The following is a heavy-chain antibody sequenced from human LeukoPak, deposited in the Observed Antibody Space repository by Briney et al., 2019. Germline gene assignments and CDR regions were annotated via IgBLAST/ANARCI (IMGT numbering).Heavy chain of an antibody. V-gene: IGHV1-2*02. J-gene: IGHJ4*02. CDR2: INPNSGGT. CDR1: GYTFTGYH. Sequence: GASVKVSCKASGYTFTGYHMHWVRQAPGQGLEWMGRINPNSGGTDCAQRFQGRGTMTRGTSITTAYLELSRLRSDDTAVYYCARVLGGIRFLDWFPFDHWGQGTLVTVSS. D-gene: IGHD3-3*01. CDR3: ARVLGGIRFLDWFPFDH.